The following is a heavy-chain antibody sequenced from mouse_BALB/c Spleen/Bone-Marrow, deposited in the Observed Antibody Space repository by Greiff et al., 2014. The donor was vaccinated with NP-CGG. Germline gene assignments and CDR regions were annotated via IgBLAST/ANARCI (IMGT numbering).Heavy chain of an antibody. CDR2: ISSGGSHT. J-gene: IGHJ1*01. CDR1: GFTFSSYG. CDR3: ARRGFDNSYWYFGV. Sequence: DVQLVESGGDLVKPGGSLKLSCAASGFTFSSYGMSWVRQTPDKSLEWVATISSGGSHTYYPDSMKGRFTISRDNAKNTLYLQMSSLKSEDTAIYYCARRGFDNSYWYFGVWGAGTTVSVSS. V-gene: IGHV5-6*02.